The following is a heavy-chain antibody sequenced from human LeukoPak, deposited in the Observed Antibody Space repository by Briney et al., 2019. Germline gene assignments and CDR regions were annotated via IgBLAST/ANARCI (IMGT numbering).Heavy chain of an antibody. CDR2: VSYDGSNK. V-gene: IGHV3-30-3*01. Sequence: GGSLRLSCAASGFTFSSYAMHWVRQAPGKGLEWVAVVSYDGSNKYYADSVKGRFTISRDNSKNTLYLQMNSLRAEDTAVYYCAQLLGAFDIWGQGTMVTVSS. J-gene: IGHJ3*02. CDR1: GFTFSSYA. CDR3: AQLLGAFDI. D-gene: IGHD2-2*01.